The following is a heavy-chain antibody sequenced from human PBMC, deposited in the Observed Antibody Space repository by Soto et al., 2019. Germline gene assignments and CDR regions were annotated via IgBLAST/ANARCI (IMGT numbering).Heavy chain of an antibody. J-gene: IGHJ6*02. Sequence: ASVKVSCKVSGYTLTELSMHWVRQAPGKGLEWMGGFDPEDGETIYAQKFQGRVTMTEDTSTDTAYVELSSLRSEDTAVYYCATVGIAVAGTPYYYYYGMDVWGQGTTVTVSS. V-gene: IGHV1-24*01. CDR1: GYTLTELS. CDR3: ATVGIAVAGTPYYYYYGMDV. CDR2: FDPEDGET. D-gene: IGHD6-19*01.